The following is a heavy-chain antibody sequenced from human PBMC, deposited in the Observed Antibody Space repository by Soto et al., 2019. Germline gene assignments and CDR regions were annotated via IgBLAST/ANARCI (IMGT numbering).Heavy chain of an antibody. D-gene: IGHD3-3*01. CDR2: IYTSGST. J-gene: IGHJ4*02. Sequence: SETLSLTCTVSGGSISSYYWGWIRQPAGKGLEWIGRIYTSGSTNYNPSLKSRVTMSVDTSKNQFSLKLSSVTAADTAVYYCAREPYDFWSGYYFDYWGQGTLVTVSS. CDR1: GGSISSYY. CDR3: AREPYDFWSGYYFDY. V-gene: IGHV4-4*07.